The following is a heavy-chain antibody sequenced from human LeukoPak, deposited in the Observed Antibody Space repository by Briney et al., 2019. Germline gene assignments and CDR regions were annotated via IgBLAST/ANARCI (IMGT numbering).Heavy chain of an antibody. Sequence: GGSLRLSCAASGLTFSIYAMQWVREAPGKGVEYVSSIRTNGGRTYYVNSVKGIFIISRANSKSTLYLQMRRLRAEDMAVYYCARGFGGNSLNDGFDLWGQETMVPVSS. J-gene: IGHJ3*01. D-gene: IGHD4-23*01. CDR1: GLTFSIYA. CDR3: ARGFGGNSLNDGFDL. V-gene: IGHV3-64*01. CDR2: IRTNGGRT.